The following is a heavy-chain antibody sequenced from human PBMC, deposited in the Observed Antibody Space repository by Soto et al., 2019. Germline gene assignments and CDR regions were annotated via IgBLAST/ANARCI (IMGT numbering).Heavy chain of an antibody. CDR3: ARGHYGPPPSYFDY. CDR1: GFTVSNNY. Sequence: GGSLRLSCAASGFTVSNNYMSWVRQAPGKGLEWVSVIYDGGSTYYAESVKDRFTISRDNSKNTLYLQMNSLRAEDTVMYYCARGHYGPPPSYFDYWGQGTLVTVSS. J-gene: IGHJ4*02. CDR2: IYDGGST. V-gene: IGHV3-66*01. D-gene: IGHD3-10*01.